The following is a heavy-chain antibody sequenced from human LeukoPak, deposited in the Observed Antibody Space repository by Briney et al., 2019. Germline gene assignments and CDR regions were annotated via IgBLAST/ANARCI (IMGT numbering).Heavy chain of an antibody. Sequence: ASVRSSCAASGYTFTSYSISCGCDGPGQGRERMGWISAYNGNTNYAQKLQGRVTMTTDTSTSTAYMELRSLRSDDTAVYYCARGRRELGWFDPWGQGTLVTVSS. CDR3: ARGRRELGWFDP. CDR1: GYTFTSYS. V-gene: IGHV1-18*01. J-gene: IGHJ5*02. CDR2: ISAYNGNT. D-gene: IGHD7-27*01.